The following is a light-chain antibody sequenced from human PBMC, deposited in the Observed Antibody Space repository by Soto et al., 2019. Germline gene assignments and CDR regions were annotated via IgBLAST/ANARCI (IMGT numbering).Light chain of an antibody. CDR3: QQYDYWWT. CDR2: GAS. J-gene: IGKJ1*01. CDR1: QSVSSH. V-gene: IGKV3-15*01. Sequence: RVXTXSPATLSXXPGXXATLSCRASQSVSSHLAWYQQKPGQAPRLLIYGASTRATGIPARFSGXXXXXEFXLTISSLQSEDFAVYYCQQYDYWWTFGQGTKVEIK.